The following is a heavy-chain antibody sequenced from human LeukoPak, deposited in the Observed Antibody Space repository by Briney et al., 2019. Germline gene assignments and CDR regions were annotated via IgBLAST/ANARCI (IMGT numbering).Heavy chain of an antibody. Sequence: ASVKVSCKASGGTFSSYDISWVRQAPGQGLEWMGRIIPILGIANYAQKFQGRVTITADKSTSTAYMELSSLRSEDTAVYYCARAEFGEAGLLWFRESPLDYWGQGTLVTVSS. CDR1: GGTFSSYD. D-gene: IGHD3-10*01. CDR2: IIPILGIA. CDR3: ARAEFGEAGLLWFRESPLDY. V-gene: IGHV1-69*04. J-gene: IGHJ4*02.